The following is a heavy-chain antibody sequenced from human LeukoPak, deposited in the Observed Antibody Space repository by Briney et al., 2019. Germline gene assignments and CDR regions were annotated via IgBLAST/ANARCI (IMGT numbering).Heavy chain of an antibody. CDR3: AHRTSHSGSYFY. CDR1: GFSLSTSGAG. J-gene: IGHJ4*02. V-gene: IGHV2-5*01. D-gene: IGHD1-26*01. Sequence: SGPTLVNPTQTLTLTCTFSGFSLSTSGAGVGWIRQPPGKALEWLALIYWNDYNRYSASLKSRLTITKDTSKNQVVLTMTNMDPVDTATYYCAHRTSHSGSYFYWGQGTLVTVSS. CDR2: IYWNDYN.